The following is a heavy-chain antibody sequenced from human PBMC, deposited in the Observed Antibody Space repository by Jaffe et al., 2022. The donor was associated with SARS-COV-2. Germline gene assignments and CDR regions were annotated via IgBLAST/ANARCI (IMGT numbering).Heavy chain of an antibody. CDR2: ITSGGDYT. CDR1: GFTFSSYV. D-gene: IGHD3-10*01. CDR3: ARRGVGVAFDY. Sequence: EVQLLESGGGLVQPGGSLRLSCVDSGFTFSSYVMAWVRQAPGKGLEWVSSITSGGDYTFYPDSVKGRFTVSRDNSQNTLYLQLSSLRAEDTATYYCARRGVGVAFDYWGPGALVTVSS. J-gene: IGHJ4*02. V-gene: IGHV3-23*01.